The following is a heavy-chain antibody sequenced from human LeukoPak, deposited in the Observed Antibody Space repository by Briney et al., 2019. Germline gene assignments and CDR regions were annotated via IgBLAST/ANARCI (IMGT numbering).Heavy chain of an antibody. CDR2: ITYDGSNK. CDR1: GFTFSSYA. CDR3: ASGKYSYGDTWFDP. Sequence: QPGRSLRLSCAASGFTFSSYAMHWVRQALDKGLEWVALITYDGSNKYYAAAVKGRLIISSDNSTNTLYLQMNSLRADDTAVYFCASGKYSYGDTWFDPWGQGTLVTVSS. D-gene: IGHD5-18*01. V-gene: IGHV3-30*04. J-gene: IGHJ5*02.